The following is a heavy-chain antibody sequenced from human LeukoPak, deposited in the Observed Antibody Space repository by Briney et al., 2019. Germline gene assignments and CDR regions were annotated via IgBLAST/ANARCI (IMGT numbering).Heavy chain of an antibody. Sequence: SVKVSCKASGGTFSNYAINWVRQAPGQGLEWMGGIIPIFGTANYAQKFQGRVTITADKSTRTVYMELNSLKSEDTAVYYCARGWDYDSGGRPTAYVYWGQGTLVTVSS. V-gene: IGHV1-69*06. CDR3: ARGWDYDSGGRPTAYVY. J-gene: IGHJ4*02. CDR1: GGTFSNYA. D-gene: IGHD3-22*01. CDR2: IIPIFGTA.